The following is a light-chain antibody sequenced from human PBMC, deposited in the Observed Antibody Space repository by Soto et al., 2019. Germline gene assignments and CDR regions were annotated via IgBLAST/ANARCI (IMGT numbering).Light chain of an antibody. Sequence: DIVMTQSPDSLAVSLGERATINCKSSQSVLSSSDSKNYLAWHQQKPGQPPKLLIYWASTRESGVPERFSGSGSGTDFALTISGLQAEDVAVYYCQQYYSNPLTFGQGTRLEIK. V-gene: IGKV4-1*01. CDR2: WAS. CDR1: QSVLSSSDSKNY. J-gene: IGKJ5*01. CDR3: QQYYSNPLT.